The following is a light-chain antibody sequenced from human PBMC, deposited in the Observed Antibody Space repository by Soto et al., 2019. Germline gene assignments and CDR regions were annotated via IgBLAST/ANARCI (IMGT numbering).Light chain of an antibody. CDR1: QSIDNW. J-gene: IGKJ2*01. CDR2: DAS. CDR3: QLYNGYPYT. Sequence: DIQMTQSPSPLSASIGDRVTITCRASQSIDNWLAWYQQKPGKAPQLLIYDASRVKTGVPSRFTASGSGTEFTLTINTLQADDSATYFCQLYNGYPYTFGPGTKVEIK. V-gene: IGKV1-5*01.